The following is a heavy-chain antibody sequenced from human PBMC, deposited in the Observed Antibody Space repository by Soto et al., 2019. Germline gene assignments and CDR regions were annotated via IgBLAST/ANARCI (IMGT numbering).Heavy chain of an antibody. D-gene: IGHD3-10*01. CDR3: ASTTVDHGSPAFWGVPDY. J-gene: IGHJ4*02. CDR2: IIPIFGTA. V-gene: IGHV1-69*06. Sequence: QVQLVQSGAEVKKPGSSVKVSCKASGGTFSSYAISWVRQAPGQGLEWMGGIIPIFGTANYAQKFQGRVTSTSDKSTSTAYMELSSLRAEDTAVYYCASTTVDHGSPAFWGVPDYWGQGTLVTVSS. CDR1: GGTFSSYA.